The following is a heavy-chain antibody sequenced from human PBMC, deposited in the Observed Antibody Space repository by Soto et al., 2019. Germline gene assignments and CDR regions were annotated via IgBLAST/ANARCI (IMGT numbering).Heavy chain of an antibody. Sequence: EVQLLESGGGMVQPGGSLRVSCAASGFTFRNFVMSWVRQAPGKGLEWVSAIRGTGGETFYADSVKGRFTISRDNSKNTWYLQMNSLRAKATPLYFCAQDRGWGVVSPSHDYWGQGTLVTVSS. D-gene: IGHD2-21*01. CDR3: AQDRGWGVVSPSHDY. V-gene: IGHV3-23*01. J-gene: IGHJ4*02. CDR2: IRGTGGET. CDR1: GFTFRNFV.